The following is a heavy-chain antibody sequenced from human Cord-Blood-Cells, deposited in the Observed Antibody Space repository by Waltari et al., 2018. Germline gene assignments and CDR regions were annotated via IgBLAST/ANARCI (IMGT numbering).Heavy chain of an antibody. Sequence: QVQLVESGGGVVQPGRSLSLPCQASGFTFSGWGMHWVRPAPGKGLEWVAVISYDGSNKYYADSVKGRFTISRDNSKNTLYLQMNSLRAEDTAVYYCAKGGRANWDAFDIWGQGTMVTVSS. CDR2: ISYDGSNK. D-gene: IGHD7-27*01. J-gene: IGHJ3*02. CDR1: GFTFSGWG. CDR3: AKGGRANWDAFDI. V-gene: IGHV3-30*18.